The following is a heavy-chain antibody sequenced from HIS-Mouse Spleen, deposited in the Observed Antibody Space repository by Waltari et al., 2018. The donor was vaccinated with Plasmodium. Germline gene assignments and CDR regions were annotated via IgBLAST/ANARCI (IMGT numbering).Heavy chain of an antibody. J-gene: IGHJ4*02. D-gene: IGHD5-12*01. CDR3: AVGRWLQPRDY. V-gene: IGHV1-2*02. CDR1: GYTFTGYY. CDR2: RNPTSGGT. Sequence: QVQLVQSGAEVKKPGASVKVSCKASGYTFTGYYMHWVRQAPGQGLEWLGWRNPTSGGTNNAQKFQVRVTMTRATSISTAYMELSRLRSDDTAVYYCAVGRWLQPRDYWGQGTLVTVSS.